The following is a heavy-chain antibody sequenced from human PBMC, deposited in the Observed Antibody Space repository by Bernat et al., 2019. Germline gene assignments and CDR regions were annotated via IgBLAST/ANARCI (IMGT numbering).Heavy chain of an antibody. CDR1: GFTFSDYA. Sequence: QVQLVESGGGVVQPGRSLRLSCAASGFTFSDYAMHWVRQAPDKGLEWVAAIPYDGANKYYADSVKGRFTISRDNSKNTLYLQMYSLRAEDTAVYYRARDRRGNDSGRIDVWGQGTTVTVSS. J-gene: IGHJ6*02. CDR2: IPYDGANK. CDR3: ARDRRGNDSGRIDV. D-gene: IGHD3-16*01. V-gene: IGHV3-30-3*01.